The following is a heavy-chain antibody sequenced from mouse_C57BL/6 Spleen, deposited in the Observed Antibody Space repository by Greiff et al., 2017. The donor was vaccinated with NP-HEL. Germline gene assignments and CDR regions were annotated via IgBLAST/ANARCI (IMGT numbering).Heavy chain of an antibody. Sequence: VQLQQSGPELVKPGASVKISCKASGYSFTDYNMNWVKQSNGRSLEWIGVINPNYGTTRYNQKFKGKATLTVDKSSSTAYMQLNSLTSEDSAVYYCASNPSSGEAMDYWGQGTSVTVSS. J-gene: IGHJ4*01. CDR3: ASNPSSGEAMDY. CDR2: INPNYGTT. D-gene: IGHD3-2*02. V-gene: IGHV1-39*01. CDR1: GYSFTDYN.